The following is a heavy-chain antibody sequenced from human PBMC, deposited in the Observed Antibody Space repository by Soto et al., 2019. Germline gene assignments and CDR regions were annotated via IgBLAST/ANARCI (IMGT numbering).Heavy chain of an antibody. J-gene: IGHJ4*02. V-gene: IGHV3-74*01. CDR2: INGDGSTT. CDR1: GLSFSPYW. Sequence: GGSLRLSCAASGLSFSPYWMYWVRKAPGRGLMSVSRINGDGSTTTYADSVMCRFTISRENAKNTLYLEMNSLRDEDTAEYYRARDGVRYYGNVYFDYWGQGTQVTVSS. CDR3: ARDGVRYYGNVYFDY. D-gene: IGHD1-26*01.